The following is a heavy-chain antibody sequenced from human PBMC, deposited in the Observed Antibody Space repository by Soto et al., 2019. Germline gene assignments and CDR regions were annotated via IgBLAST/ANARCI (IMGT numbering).Heavy chain of an antibody. CDR1: GYTFTGYY. J-gene: IGHJ3*02. CDR3: ARSPETMVRDSGGFDI. CDR2: INPNSGGT. Sequence: ASVKVSCKASGYTFTGYYMHWVRQAPGQGLEWMGWINPNSGGTNYAQKFQGWVTMTRDTSISTAYMELSRLRSDDTAVYYCARSPETMVRDSGGFDIWGQGTMVTVSS. D-gene: IGHD3-10*01. V-gene: IGHV1-2*04.